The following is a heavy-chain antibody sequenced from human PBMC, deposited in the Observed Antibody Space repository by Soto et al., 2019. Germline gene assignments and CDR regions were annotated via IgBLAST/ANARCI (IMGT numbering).Heavy chain of an antibody. CDR1: GGTFSSYI. CDR3: AKGSDESSVDY. Sequence: APVKVSFKASGGTFSSYIISWVRQAPGQGLEWMGWINTNIASTNYAQKFQGWVTMTTDTSISTAYMELSRLRSDDTAVYYCAKGSDESSVDYGGQGTLVTVSS. CDR2: INTNIAST. V-gene: IGHV1-2*04. J-gene: IGHJ4*02. D-gene: IGHD6-25*01.